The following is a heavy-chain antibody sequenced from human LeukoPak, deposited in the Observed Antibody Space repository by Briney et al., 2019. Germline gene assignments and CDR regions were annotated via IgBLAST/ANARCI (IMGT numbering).Heavy chain of an antibody. J-gene: IGHJ4*02. V-gene: IGHV3-74*01. CDR3: TRGKNWFDY. Sequence: PGGSLRLSCAASEFAFSNYWMNSVRQAPGKGLEWVSRINCDGSSISYADSVKGRFTISRDNAKNTLYLQMNSLRPEDTAVYYCTRGKNWFDYWGRGTLVTVSS. CDR1: EFAFSNYW. D-gene: IGHD1-1*01. CDR2: INCDGSSI.